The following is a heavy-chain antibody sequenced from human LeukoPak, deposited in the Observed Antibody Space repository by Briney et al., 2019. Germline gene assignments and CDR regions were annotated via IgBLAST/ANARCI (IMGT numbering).Heavy chain of an antibody. CDR3: ARDPDWGDDAFDI. Sequence: SETLSLTCTVSGGSISSSSYYWGWVRQPPGKGLEWIGSIYYSGSTYYNPSLKSRVTISVDTSKNQFSLKLSSVTAADTAVYYCARDPDWGDDAFDIWAKGQWSPSLQ. J-gene: IGHJ3*02. V-gene: IGHV4-39*07. CDR1: GGSISSSSYY. D-gene: IGHD7-27*01. CDR2: IYYSGST.